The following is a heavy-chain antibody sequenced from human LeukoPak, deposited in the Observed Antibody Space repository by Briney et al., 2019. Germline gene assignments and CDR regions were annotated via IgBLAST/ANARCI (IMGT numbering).Heavy chain of an antibody. Sequence: GGSLRLSCAASGFSISSSAMGWVRQAPGKGLEWVSSVSGNGGGTYYADSVKGRFTISRDNCENTLYLQMNGLRAEDTAVYYCAKHMTSVTTNFEHWGQGTLVTSSS. CDR3: AKHMTSVTTNFEH. CDR1: GFSISSSA. D-gene: IGHD4-17*01. J-gene: IGHJ4*02. V-gene: IGHV3-23*01. CDR2: VSGNGGGT.